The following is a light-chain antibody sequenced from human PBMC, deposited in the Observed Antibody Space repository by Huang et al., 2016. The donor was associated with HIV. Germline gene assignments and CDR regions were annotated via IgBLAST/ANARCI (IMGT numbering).Light chain of an antibody. CDR1: QNITKS. CDR3: QQSFSVPRT. CDR2: TAS. V-gene: IGKV1-39*01. J-gene: IGKJ1*01. Sequence: DIQMTQSPPSLSASVGDRVTFTCRANQNITKSLNWYQQKPGKAPKLLVYTASTLESGVPSRFRGSGAGSRFTLNIGNLQPEDFATYYCQQSFSVPRTFG.